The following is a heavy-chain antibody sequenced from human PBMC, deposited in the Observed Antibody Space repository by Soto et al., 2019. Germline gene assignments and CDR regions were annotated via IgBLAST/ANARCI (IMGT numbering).Heavy chain of an antibody. CDR3: SGYCGSTACPTFSDY. V-gene: IGHV4-4*02. CDR1: GGSIISSNW. J-gene: IGHJ4*02. D-gene: IGHD2-2*01. Sequence: SETLSLTCAVSGGSIISSNWCSWVRQPPGKGLEWIGEIYHSGSTNYNPSLKSRVTISVGTSKNQFSLKLSSVTAADTAVYYCSGYCGSTACPTFSDYWGQGTLVTVSS. CDR2: IYHSGST.